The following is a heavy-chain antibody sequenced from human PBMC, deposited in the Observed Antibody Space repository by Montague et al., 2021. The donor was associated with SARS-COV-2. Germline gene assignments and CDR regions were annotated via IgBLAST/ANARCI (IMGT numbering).Heavy chain of an antibody. D-gene: IGHD4-17*01. J-gene: IGHJ3*02. V-gene: IGHV2-70*11. CDR1: GFSLSTSGMC. CDR2: IDWGDDK. CDR3: ARILATVNAFDI. Sequence: PALVKPTQTLTLTCTFSGFSLSTSGMCVSWIRQPPGKALEWLARIDWGDDKYYSTSLKTRLTISKDTSKNQVVLTMTNMDPVDTATYYCARILATVNAFDIWGQGTMVTVSS.